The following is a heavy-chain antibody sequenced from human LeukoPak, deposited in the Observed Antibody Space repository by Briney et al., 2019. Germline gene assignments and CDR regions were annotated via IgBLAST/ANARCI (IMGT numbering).Heavy chain of an antibody. D-gene: IGHD3-16*01. J-gene: IGHJ5*02. V-gene: IGHV4-30-2*01. CDR2: IYHSGST. CDR3: ARHYGP. CDR1: GGSISSGGYS. Sequence: SQTLSLTCAVSGGSISSGGYSWSWIRQPPGKGLEWIGYIYHSGSTYYNLSLKSRVTISVDRSKNQLSLKLNSVTAADTAVYYCARHYGPWGQGTLVTVSS.